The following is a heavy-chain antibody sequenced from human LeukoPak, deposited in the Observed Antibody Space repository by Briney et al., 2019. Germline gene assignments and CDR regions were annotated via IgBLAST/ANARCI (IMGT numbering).Heavy chain of an antibody. CDR1: GFTFSSYA. CDR2: ISGSGGST. J-gene: IGHJ6*03. V-gene: IGHV3-23*01. D-gene: IGHD3-3*01. Sequence: PGGSLRLSCAASGFTFSSYAMSWARQAPGKGLEWVSAISGSGGSTYYADSVKGRFTISRDNSKNTLYLQMNSLRAEDTAVYYCAKYFGFLEWSDYYYYMDVWGKGTTVTVSS. CDR3: AKYFGFLEWSDYYYYMDV.